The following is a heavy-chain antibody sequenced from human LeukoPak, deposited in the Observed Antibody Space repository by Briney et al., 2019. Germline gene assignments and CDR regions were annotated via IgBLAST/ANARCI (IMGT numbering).Heavy chain of an antibody. Sequence: GGSLRLSCAASGFTFSSYGMHWVRQAPGKGLEWVAVIWYDGSNKDYTDSVKGRFTISRDNSKNTLYLQMNSLRAEDTAVYYCAKDLVGATWDDAFDIWGQGTMVTVSS. CDR2: IWYDGSNK. D-gene: IGHD1-26*01. J-gene: IGHJ3*02. CDR3: AKDLVGATWDDAFDI. V-gene: IGHV3-33*06. CDR1: GFTFSSYG.